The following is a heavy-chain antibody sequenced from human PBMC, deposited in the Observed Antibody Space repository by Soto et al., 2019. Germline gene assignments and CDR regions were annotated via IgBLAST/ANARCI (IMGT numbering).Heavy chain of an antibody. D-gene: IGHD3-10*01. CDR1: GGTFSSYA. Sequence: GASVKVSCKASGGTFSSYAISWVRQAPGQGLEWMGGIIPIFGTANYAQKFQGRVTITADESTSTAYMELSSLRSEDTAVYYCATTYYYGSGSHFSIPYVAFDIWGQGTLVTV. CDR3: ATTYYYGSGSHFSIPYVAFDI. V-gene: IGHV1-69*13. CDR2: IIPIFGTA. J-gene: IGHJ3*02.